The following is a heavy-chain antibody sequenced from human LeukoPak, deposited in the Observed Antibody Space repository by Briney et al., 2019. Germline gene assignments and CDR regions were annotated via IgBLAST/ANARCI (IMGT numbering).Heavy chain of an antibody. J-gene: IGHJ4*02. CDR2: ISYDGSNK. CDR3: AKDRGRYCSLTNCYAFDY. CDR1: GFTFSSYA. V-gene: IGHV3-30*04. Sequence: PGGSLRLSCAASGFTFSSYAMHWVRQAPGKGLEWVAVISYDGSNKYYVDSVKGRFTISRDDSKNTLYLQMNSLRAEDTAVYYCAKDRGRYCSLTNCYAFDYWGQGTLVTVSS. D-gene: IGHD2-2*01.